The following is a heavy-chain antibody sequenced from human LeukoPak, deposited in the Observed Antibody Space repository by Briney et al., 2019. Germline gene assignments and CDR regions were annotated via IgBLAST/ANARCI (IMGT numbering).Heavy chain of an antibody. Sequence: GGSLRLSCTASGFTFGGNAMSWFRQAPGKGLEWVGFIRSKTYSGTTEYAASVKGRFTISRDDSKSVAFLQMSSLKSEDTAVYYCTRGPIQFDYWGQGTLVTVSS. V-gene: IGHV3-49*03. CDR1: GFTFGGNA. J-gene: IGHJ4*02. CDR3: TRGPIQFDY. D-gene: IGHD5-18*01. CDR2: IRSKTYSGTT.